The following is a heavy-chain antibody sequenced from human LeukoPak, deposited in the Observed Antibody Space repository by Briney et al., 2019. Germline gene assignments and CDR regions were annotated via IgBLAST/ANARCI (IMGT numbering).Heavy chain of an antibody. CDR1: GYTFTSYD. CDR2: MNPNRDNT. CDR3: ARERVSSGWTIYYYYYYGMDV. D-gene: IGHD6-19*01. V-gene: IGHV1-8*01. J-gene: IGHJ6*02. Sequence: ASVNLSCKASGYTFTSYDINWVRHATGQGLEWMGWMNPNRDNTRYAQKFQGRGTMTRNTSISTGYMELGSLRSEDTAVYYCARERVSSGWTIYYYYYYGMDVWGQGTTVTVSS.